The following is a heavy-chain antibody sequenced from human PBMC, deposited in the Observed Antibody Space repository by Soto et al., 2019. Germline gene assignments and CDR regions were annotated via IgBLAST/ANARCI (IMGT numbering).Heavy chain of an antibody. CDR3: AKSRYYYGNNGFDP. V-gene: IGHV3-30*18. CDR2: ISYDGSNK. CDR1: GFTFIIYG. J-gene: IGHJ5*02. Sequence: PGGSLRLSCAASGFTFIIYGMHWVRQAPGKGLEWVAVISYDGSNKYYADSVKGRFTIPRDNSKNTLYLQMNSLRAEDTAVYYCAKSRYYYGNNGFDPWGQGTLVTVSS. D-gene: IGHD3-10*01.